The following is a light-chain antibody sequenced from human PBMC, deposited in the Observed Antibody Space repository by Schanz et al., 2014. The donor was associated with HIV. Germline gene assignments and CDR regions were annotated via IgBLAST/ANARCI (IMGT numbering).Light chain of an antibody. J-gene: IGLJ1*01. CDR1: SSNIGAGYD. V-gene: IGLV1-40*01. CDR3: QSYDSSLSAHV. Sequence: QSVLTQPPSVSGAPGQRVTISCTGSSSNIGAGYDVHWYKQLPETAPKLLIFGDSNRPSGVPDRFSGSKSGTSASLAITGLQAEDEADYYCQSYDSSLSAHVFGTGTKLTVL. CDR2: GDS.